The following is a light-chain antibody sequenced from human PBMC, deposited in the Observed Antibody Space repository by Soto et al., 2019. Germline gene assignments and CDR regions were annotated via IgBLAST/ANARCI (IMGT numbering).Light chain of an antibody. CDR2: EAS. J-gene: IGKJ1*01. CDR3: QQYKSYST. CDR1: QNIIKW. Sequence: DIQMTQSPSTLSASVGDRVTITCRASQNIIKWLAWYQQKPGKAPKLLIYEASTLEGGVPSRFSGSGSGTEFTLTISSLQPDDFATYWCQQYKSYSTFGQGTKMDIK. V-gene: IGKV1-5*03.